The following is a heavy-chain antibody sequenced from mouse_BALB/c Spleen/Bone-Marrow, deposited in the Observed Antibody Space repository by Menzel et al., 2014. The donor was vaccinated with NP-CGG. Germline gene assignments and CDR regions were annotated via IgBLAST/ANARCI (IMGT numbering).Heavy chain of an antibody. Sequence: EVQLQQSGPELVKPGASVKISCKASGYSFTGYKMHWVKQSTGQSLEWIGDIDPYDGGTNYNQKFKGKATLTVDKSSSTAYMQLKSLTSEDSAVYYGARGGDNRHFDDWGAGTTVTVSS. J-gene: IGHJ1*01. CDR2: IDPYDGGT. CDR1: GYSFTGYK. V-gene: IGHV1-42*01. CDR3: ARGGDNRHFDD. D-gene: IGHD3-3*01.